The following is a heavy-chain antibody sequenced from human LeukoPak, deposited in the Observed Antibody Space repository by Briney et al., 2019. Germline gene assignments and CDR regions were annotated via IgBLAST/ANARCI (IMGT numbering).Heavy chain of an antibody. Sequence: ASVKVSCKASGYTFTNYDTNWVRQATGQGLEWMGWMNPNSGNTGYAQKFQGRVTMTRNTSISTDYMELSSLRSEDTAVYYCARNYYDSSGYYLGLYYYYYMDVWGKGTTVTVSS. D-gene: IGHD3-22*01. V-gene: IGHV1-8*01. CDR3: ARNYYDSSGYYLGLYYYYYMDV. CDR2: MNPNSGNT. J-gene: IGHJ6*03. CDR1: GYTFTNYD.